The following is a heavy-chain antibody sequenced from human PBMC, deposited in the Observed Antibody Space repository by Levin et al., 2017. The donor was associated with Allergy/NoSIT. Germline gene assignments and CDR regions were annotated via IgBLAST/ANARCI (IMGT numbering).Heavy chain of an antibody. CDR2: ISGYNGNT. Sequence: ASVKVSCKASGYTFTTSGISWVRQAPGQGLEWMGWISGYNGNTLYPKTFQGRVTMTTDTSTSTAYMELRSLRSDDTALYYCARDPDCITGSCPEGSWFDPWGQGTLVIVSS. D-gene: IGHD2-15*01. CDR3: ARDPDCITGSCPEGSWFDP. V-gene: IGHV1-18*04. CDR1: GYTFTTSG. J-gene: IGHJ5*02.